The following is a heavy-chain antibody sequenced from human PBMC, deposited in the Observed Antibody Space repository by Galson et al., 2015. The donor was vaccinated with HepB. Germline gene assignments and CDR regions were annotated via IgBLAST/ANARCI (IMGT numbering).Heavy chain of an antibody. J-gene: IGHJ2*01. CDR3: ASLVYDSSGYEADWYFDL. Sequence: ETLSLTCTVSGGSISSSSYYWGWIRQPPGKGLEWIGSIYYSGSTYYNPSLKSRVTISVDTSKNQFSLKLSSVTAADTAVYYCASLVYDSSGYEADWYFDLWGRGTLVTVSS. CDR2: IYYSGST. V-gene: IGHV4-39*01. CDR1: GGSISSSSYY. D-gene: IGHD3-22*01.